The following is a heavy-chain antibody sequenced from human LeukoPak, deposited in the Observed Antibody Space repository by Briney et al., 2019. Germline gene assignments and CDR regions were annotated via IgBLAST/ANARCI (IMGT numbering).Heavy chain of an antibody. CDR1: GFSFTSYW. CDR2: IYPGDSDT. V-gene: IGHV5-51*01. Sequence: GESLKISCKGSGFSFTSYWIAWVRQMPGKGLEWMGIIYPGDSDTRYSPSFQGQVTISADKSISTAYLQWSSLKASDTAMYYCARTRVVPAAIPYMDVWGKGTTVTVSS. CDR3: ARTRVVPAAIPYMDV. D-gene: IGHD2-2*02. J-gene: IGHJ6*03.